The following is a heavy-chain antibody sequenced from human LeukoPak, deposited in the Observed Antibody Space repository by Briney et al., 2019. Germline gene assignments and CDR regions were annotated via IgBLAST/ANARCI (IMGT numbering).Heavy chain of an antibody. CDR2: VSDGCGST. V-gene: IGHV3-23*01. CDR3: AQNQWEFLA. J-gene: IGHJ5*02. CDR1: GFTFSSYA. D-gene: IGHD1-26*01. Sequence: GGSLRLSCAASGFTFSSYAMSWVRQAQGKGLEWVSGVSDGCGSTYYADSVQGRFTISRDNSKNTLYLQMNSLRAEDTAAYFCAQNQWEFLAWGQGTLVTVSS.